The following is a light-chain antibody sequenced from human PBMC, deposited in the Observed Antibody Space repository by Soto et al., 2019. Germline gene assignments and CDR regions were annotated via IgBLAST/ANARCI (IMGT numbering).Light chain of an antibody. CDR3: QQYNNWPRT. CDR2: GAS. Sequence: EIVLTQSPRTLYLSPRGRATLSCRASQSVSRNYVAWYQQKPGQSPRLLIYGASNRATGIPARFSGSGSGTEFTLTISSLQSEDFAVYYCQQYNNWPRTFGQGTKVDIK. J-gene: IGKJ1*01. CDR1: QSVSRN. V-gene: IGKV3-15*01.